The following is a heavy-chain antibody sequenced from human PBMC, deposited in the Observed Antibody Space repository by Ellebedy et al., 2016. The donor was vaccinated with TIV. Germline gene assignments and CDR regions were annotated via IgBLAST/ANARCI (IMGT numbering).Heavy chain of an antibody. J-gene: IGHJ6*02. CDR1: GYTFTSYY. D-gene: IGHD3-22*01. V-gene: IGHV1-46*01. CDR2: INPSGGST. Sequence: ASVKVSCKASGYTFTSYYMDWVRQAPGQGLEWMGIINPSGGSTSYGQKFQGRVTMTRDTSISTAHMELSRLRSDDTAVYYCATTYYYESSGYWGRDVWGQGTTVTVSS. CDR3: ATTYYYESSGYWGRDV.